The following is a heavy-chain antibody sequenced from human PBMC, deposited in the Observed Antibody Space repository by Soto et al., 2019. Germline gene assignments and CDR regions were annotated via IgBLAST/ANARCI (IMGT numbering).Heavy chain of an antibody. V-gene: IGHV1-18*01. CDR3: ARVRYLDF. CDR1: GYTFSSYG. CDR2: ISAYNGYT. J-gene: IGHJ4*02. Sequence: QVQLVQSGAEVKKPGASVKVSCRASGYTFSSYGISWVRQAPGQGLEWVGWISAYNGYTNDVQKFQGRVTMTKDTPTNTVYLELRSLISDDTAIYYCARVRYLDFWGQVTLVTVSS.